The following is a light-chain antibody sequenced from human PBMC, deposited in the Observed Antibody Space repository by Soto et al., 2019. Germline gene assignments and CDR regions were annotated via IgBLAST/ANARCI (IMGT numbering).Light chain of an antibody. CDR2: AAS. CDR3: HHYAASPPVFT. J-gene: IGKJ3*01. CDR1: RFVSNYY. Sequence: DIVLTQSPGTLSLSPGDRATLSCRTSRFVSNYYVAWYQQRPGQAPSLLIYAASSRATDIPDRFSGSGSGTDFTLTIRILEPEDFAVYYCHHYAASPPVFTFGPGTKV. V-gene: IGKV3-20*01.